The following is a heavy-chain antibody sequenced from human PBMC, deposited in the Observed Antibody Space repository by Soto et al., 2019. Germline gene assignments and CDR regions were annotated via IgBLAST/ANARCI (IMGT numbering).Heavy chain of an antibody. D-gene: IGHD1-26*01. J-gene: IGHJ2*01. CDR2: ISSSSDYI. V-gene: IGHV3-48*02. Sequence: EVQLVESGGGLVQPGGSLRLSCAASGFSFSSYSMNWVRQAPGKGLEWVSYISSSSDYIYYVDSVKGRFAISRDNAKNSLYLQMNSLRDEDTAVYYCARTLSGSWEKAWYFDLWGHGTLVTVSS. CDR1: GFSFSSYS. CDR3: ARTLSGSWEKAWYFDL.